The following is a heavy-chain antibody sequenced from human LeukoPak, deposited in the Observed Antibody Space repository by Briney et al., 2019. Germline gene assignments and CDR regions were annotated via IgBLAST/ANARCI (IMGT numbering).Heavy chain of an antibody. J-gene: IGHJ4*02. CDR2: IYYSGST. Sequence: SQTLSLTCTVSGGSISSGSYYWSWIRQPPGKGLEWIGYIYYSGSTYYNPSLKSRVTISVDTSKNQFSLKLSSVTAADTAVYYCAREAIAAAGENFDYWGQGTLVTVSS. CDR3: AREAIAAAGENFDY. CDR1: GGSISSGSYY. V-gene: IGHV4-30-4*08. D-gene: IGHD6-13*01.